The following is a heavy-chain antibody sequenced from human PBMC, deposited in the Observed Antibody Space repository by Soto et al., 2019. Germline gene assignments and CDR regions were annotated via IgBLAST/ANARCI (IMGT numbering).Heavy chain of an antibody. CDR2: IYYSGDT. CDR3: ARDRNKLWKNDAFDI. J-gene: IGHJ3*02. Sequence: QVQLQESGPGLVKPSETLSLTCSVSGDSLNSYYWSWIRQSPGKGLEWLGYIYYSGDTKYNPSLQSRISISVDTTENQFSLRLSSVTAADPAVYFCARDRNKLWKNDAFDIWGQGTMVTVSS. D-gene: IGHD1-1*01. V-gene: IGHV4-59*01. CDR1: GDSLNSYY.